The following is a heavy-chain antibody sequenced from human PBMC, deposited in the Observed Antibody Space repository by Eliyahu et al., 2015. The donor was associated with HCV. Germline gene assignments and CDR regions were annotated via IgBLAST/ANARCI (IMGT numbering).Heavy chain of an antibody. CDR2: VTXNGVGT. J-gene: IGHJ4*02. CDR3: VKPDAGTWIVMAQ. D-gene: IGHD2/OR15-2a*01. CDR1: GFXFSNYA. V-gene: IGHV3-23*01. Sequence: EVQLXESGGGLVQPGGSLRLSCTASGFXFSNYAMNWVRQAPGKGLDWISIVTXNGVGTYYADSVKGRFTISRDNPKNTVYLQMHSLRAEDTAVYYCVKPDAGTWIVMAQWGQGALVTVSS.